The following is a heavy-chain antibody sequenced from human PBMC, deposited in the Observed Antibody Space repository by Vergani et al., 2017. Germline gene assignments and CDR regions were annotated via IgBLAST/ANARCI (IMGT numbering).Heavy chain of an antibody. J-gene: IGHJ4*02. CDR1: GFTFRSYA. D-gene: IGHD3-10*01. CDR3: AKRPSSGIDS. CDR2: ISGSGGST. Sequence: EVQLLESGGGLVQPGGSLRLSCAASGFTFRSYAMCWVRQAPGKGMEWVSTISGSGGSTYYVDSVEGRFTISRDNSKNTLYLQMNSLRAEDTALYFCAKRPSSGIDSWGQGTMVTVSS. V-gene: IGHV3-23*01.